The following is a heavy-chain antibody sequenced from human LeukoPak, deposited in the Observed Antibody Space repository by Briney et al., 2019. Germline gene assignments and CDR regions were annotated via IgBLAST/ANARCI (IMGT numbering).Heavy chain of an antibody. Sequence: PSETLSLTCTVSGGSISSNSYYWSWIRQPAGKGLEWIGRIYTSGNTNYNPSLKSRVTISVDTSKNQFSLKLSSVTAADTAVYYCARSYYYGSGSYGMDVWGQGTTVTVSS. CDR1: GGSISSNSYY. D-gene: IGHD3-10*01. CDR2: IYTSGNT. V-gene: IGHV4-61*02. J-gene: IGHJ6*02. CDR3: ARSYYYGSGSYGMDV.